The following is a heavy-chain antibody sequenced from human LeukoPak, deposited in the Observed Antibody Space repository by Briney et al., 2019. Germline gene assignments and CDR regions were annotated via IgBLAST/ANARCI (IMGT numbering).Heavy chain of an antibody. Sequence: PSETLSLTCTVSGVSISRSSSYWGWIRQPPGKGLEWIGSIYYSGSTYYNASLKSRLTISVDTSKNQFSLKLSSVTATDTAVYYCARDSDSSGYYLFDYWGQGTLVTVSS. CDR2: IYYSGST. V-gene: IGHV4-39*01. CDR3: ARDSDSSGYYLFDY. D-gene: IGHD3-22*01. J-gene: IGHJ4*02. CDR1: GVSISRSSSY.